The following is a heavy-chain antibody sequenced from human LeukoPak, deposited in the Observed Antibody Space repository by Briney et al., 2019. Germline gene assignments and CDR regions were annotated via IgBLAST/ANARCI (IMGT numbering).Heavy chain of an antibody. CDR3: AGLEVGATPSGYYLDS. CDR2: IYYSGNT. J-gene: IGHJ4*02. Sequence: PSQTLSLTCTVSGGSINSGGYYWGWIRQYPGKGLEWIGHIYYSGNTYYNPSLRSRVTISVDTSKKRFSLKLNSATAADTAVYYCAGLEVGATPSGYYLDSWGQGTLVTVSS. CDR1: GGSINSGGYY. V-gene: IGHV4-31*03. D-gene: IGHD1-26*01.